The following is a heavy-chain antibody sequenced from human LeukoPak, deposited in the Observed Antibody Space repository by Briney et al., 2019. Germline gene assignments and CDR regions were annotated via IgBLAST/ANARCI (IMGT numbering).Heavy chain of an antibody. CDR3: ARTTVVTEGSDWFDP. D-gene: IGHD4-23*01. Sequence: GGSLRLSCAVSGFTFSDYYMSWIRQAPGKGLEWVSYISSSSGTIYYADSVKGRFTISRDNAKNSLYLQMNSLRAEDTAVYYCARTTVVTEGSDWFDPWGQGTLVTVSS. J-gene: IGHJ5*02. CDR2: ISSSSGTI. CDR1: GFTFSDYY. V-gene: IGHV3-11*04.